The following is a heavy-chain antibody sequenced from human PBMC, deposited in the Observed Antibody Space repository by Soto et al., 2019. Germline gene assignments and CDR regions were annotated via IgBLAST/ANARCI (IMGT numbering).Heavy chain of an antibody. V-gene: IGHV3-15*01. CDR1: GFTFTNAW. J-gene: IGHJ4*02. Sequence: EVQLVESGGGLVEPGGSLRLSCAASGFTFTNAWMSWLRQARGKGLEWVGRIKTKTEGETTDYAAPVKGRFTVTRNDSRNMLYLQTNSLKTEDTAVHYCTTRVRGYSYGDHWGQATQATVSS. D-gene: IGHD5-18*01. CDR3: TTRVRGYSYGDH. CDR2: IKTKTEGETT.